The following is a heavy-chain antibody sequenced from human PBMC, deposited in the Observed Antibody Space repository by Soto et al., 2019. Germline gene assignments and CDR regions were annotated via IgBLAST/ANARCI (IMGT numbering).Heavy chain of an antibody. V-gene: IGHV4-31*03. CDR3: ARHDFWSGYHAQNWIDP. Sequence: SETLSLTCTVSGGSISSGGYYWSWIRQHPGKGLEWIGYIYYSGSTYYNPSLKSRVTISVDTSKNQFSLKLSSVTAADTAVYYCARHDFWSGYHAQNWIDPWGQGTLVTVSS. CDR1: GGSISSGGYY. D-gene: IGHD3-3*01. J-gene: IGHJ5*02. CDR2: IYYSGST.